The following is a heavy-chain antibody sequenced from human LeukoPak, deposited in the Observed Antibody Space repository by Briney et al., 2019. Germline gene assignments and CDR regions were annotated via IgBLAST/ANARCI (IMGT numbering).Heavy chain of an antibody. CDR1: GGSISSSSYY. CDR2: IYYSGST. Sequence: SETQSLTCTVSGGSISSSSYYWSWIRQPPGKGLEWIGSIYYSGSTYYNPSLKSRVTISVDTSKNQFSLKLSSVTAADTAVYYCARALRVWGNDYWGQGTLVTVSS. J-gene: IGHJ4*02. V-gene: IGHV4-39*07. D-gene: IGHD3-16*01. CDR3: ARALRVWGNDY.